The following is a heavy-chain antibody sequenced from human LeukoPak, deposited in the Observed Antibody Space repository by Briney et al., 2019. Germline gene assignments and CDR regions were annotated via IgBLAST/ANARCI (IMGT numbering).Heavy chain of an antibody. D-gene: IGHD3-22*01. Sequence: ASVTLSCKASGGTFSSYATSWGRQAPGHGLEWMGGIILIFGTANYAQKFQGRVTITTDESTSTAYIELKSPRSEETAGFYFWGSPPRITTLVEGAFDIWGQGTMVTVSS. CDR3: WGSPPRITTLVEGAFDI. J-gene: IGHJ3*02. CDR1: GGTFSSYA. V-gene: IGHV1-69*05. CDR2: IILIFGTA.